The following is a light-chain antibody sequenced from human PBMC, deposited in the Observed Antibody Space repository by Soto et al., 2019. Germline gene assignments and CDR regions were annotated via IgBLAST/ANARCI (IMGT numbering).Light chain of an antibody. J-gene: IGKJ4*01. V-gene: IGKV1-12*01. Sequence: IQMTQSPSSVFASVGDAVTITCRASQGISGWLAWYQQRPGKAPKLLIYAESSLQSGVPSRFSGSGSGTEFTLTIKSLQPDDYATYYCQQSNSFPFTVGGGTKGEIK. CDR1: QGISGW. CDR3: QQSNSFPFT. CDR2: AES.